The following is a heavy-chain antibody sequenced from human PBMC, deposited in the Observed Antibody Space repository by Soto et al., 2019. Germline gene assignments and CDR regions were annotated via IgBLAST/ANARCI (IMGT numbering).Heavy chain of an antibody. Sequence: ESLKISCKGSGYSFTSYWISWVRQMPGKGLEWMGRIDPSDSYTNYSPSFQGHVTISADKSISTAYLQWSSLKASDTTMYYCARRPIAVAGSYYYYGMDVWGQGTTVTVSS. CDR1: GYSFTSYW. J-gene: IGHJ6*02. CDR2: IDPSDSYT. D-gene: IGHD6-19*01. V-gene: IGHV5-10-1*01. CDR3: ARRPIAVAGSYYYYGMDV.